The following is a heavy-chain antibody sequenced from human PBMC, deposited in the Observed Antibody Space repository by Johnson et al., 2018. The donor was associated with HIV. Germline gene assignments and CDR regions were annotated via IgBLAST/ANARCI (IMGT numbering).Heavy chain of an antibody. D-gene: IGHD3-10*01. V-gene: IGHV3-15*01. Sequence: VQLVESGGGVVQPGGSLRLSCAASGFTFPNAWMHWVRQAPGEGLAWVGRIKSKTDGETIDYAAPVKGRFTISRDDSKNTLYLQMNSLKTEDTAVYYCTTDPTSILWFREVGRDAFDIWGQGTMVTVSS. J-gene: IGHJ3*02. CDR1: GFTFPNAW. CDR2: IKSKTDGETI. CDR3: TTDPTSILWFREVGRDAFDI.